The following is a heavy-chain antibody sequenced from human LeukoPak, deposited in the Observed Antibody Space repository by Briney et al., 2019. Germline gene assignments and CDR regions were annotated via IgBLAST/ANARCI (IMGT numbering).Heavy chain of an antibody. CDR2: ISSSSSYI. J-gene: IGHJ6*03. CDR3: ARGAGPYYYPYMDV. D-gene: IGHD6-19*01. CDR1: GFTFSSYS. V-gene: IGHV3-21*01. Sequence: GGSLRLSCAASGFTFSSYSMNWVRQAPGKGLEWVSSISSSSSYIYYADSVKGRFTISRDNAKNSLYLQMNSLRAEDTAVYYCARGAGPYYYPYMDVWGKGTTVPVSS.